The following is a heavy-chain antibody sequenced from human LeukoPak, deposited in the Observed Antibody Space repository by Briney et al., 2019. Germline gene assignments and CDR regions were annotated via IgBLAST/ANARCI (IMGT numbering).Heavy chain of an antibody. V-gene: IGHV4-34*01. CDR1: AGSFGGYY. J-gene: IGHJ3*02. D-gene: IGHD5-18*01. Sequence: PSETLSLTCAVYAGSFGGYYWGSIRQPPGKGLEWIGEINHSGSTNYNPSLKSRVTISVDTSKNQFSLKLSSVTAADTAVYYCARTRNTATDAFDICGQGTMGTVSS. CDR3: ARTRNTATDAFDI. CDR2: INHSGST.